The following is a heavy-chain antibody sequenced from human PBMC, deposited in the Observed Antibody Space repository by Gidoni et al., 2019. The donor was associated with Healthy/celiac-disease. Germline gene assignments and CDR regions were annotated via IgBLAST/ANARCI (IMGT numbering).Heavy chain of an antibody. J-gene: IGHJ6*02. CDR1: GGSISSSSYY. V-gene: IGHV4-39*01. Sequence: QLQLQESGPGLVKPSETLSLTCTVSGGSISSSSYYWGWIRQPPGKVLEWIGSIYYSGSTYYNPSLKSRVTISVDTSKNQFSLKLSSVTAADTAVYYCARHYNVDTAMVSYYYYGMDVWGQGTTVTVSS. CDR3: ARHYNVDTAMVSYYYYGMDV. D-gene: IGHD5-18*01. CDR2: IYYSGST.